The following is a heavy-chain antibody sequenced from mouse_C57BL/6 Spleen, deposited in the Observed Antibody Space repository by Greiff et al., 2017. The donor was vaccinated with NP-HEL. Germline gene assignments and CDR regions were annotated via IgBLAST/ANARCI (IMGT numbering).Heavy chain of an antibody. Sequence: EVQLQQSGPELVKPGASVKISCKASGYSFTGYYMNWVKQSPEKSLEWIGEINPSTGGTTYNQKFKAKATLTVDKSSSTAYMQLKSLTSEDSAVYYCARGDGLYAMDYWGQGTSVTVSS. CDR1: GYSFTGYY. CDR2: INPSTGGT. V-gene: IGHV1-42*01. CDR3: ARGDGLYAMDY. J-gene: IGHJ4*01. D-gene: IGHD2-3*01.